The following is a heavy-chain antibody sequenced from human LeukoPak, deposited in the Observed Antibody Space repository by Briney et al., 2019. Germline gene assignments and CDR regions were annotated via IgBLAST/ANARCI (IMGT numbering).Heavy chain of an antibody. CDR2: IYYSGST. V-gene: IGHV4-59*08. Sequence: PSETLSLTCTVSGGSISSYYWSWIRQPPGKGLEWIGYIYYSGSTNYNPSLKSRVTISVDTSKNQFSLDLNSVTAADTAVYYCARWVATPRGYFDYWGQGTLVTVSS. J-gene: IGHJ4*02. CDR1: GGSISSYY. CDR3: ARWVATPRGYFDY. D-gene: IGHD5-12*01.